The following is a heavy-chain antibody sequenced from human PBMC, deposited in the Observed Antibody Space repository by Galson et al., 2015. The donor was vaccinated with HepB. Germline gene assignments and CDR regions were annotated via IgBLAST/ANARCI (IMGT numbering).Heavy chain of an antibody. V-gene: IGHV2-5*02. CDR1: GFSLTTSEVG. D-gene: IGHD6-6*01. CDR3: AHTDRRITPRPGAFDI. Sequence: PALVKPTQTLTVTCTFSGFSLTTSEVGVGWIRQPPGKALEWLAVIYWDDDKRYSPSLKARLTVARDTFKNQVVLTMTNMDPVDTATYYCAHTDRRITPRPGAFDIWGQGTMLTVSS. J-gene: IGHJ3*02. CDR2: IYWDDDK.